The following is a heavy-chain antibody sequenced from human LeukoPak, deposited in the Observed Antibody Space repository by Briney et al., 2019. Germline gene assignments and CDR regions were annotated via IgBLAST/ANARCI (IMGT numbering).Heavy chain of an antibody. CDR1: GFTFSSYA. Sequence: GGSLRLSCAASGFTFSSYAMSWVRQAPGKGLEWVSAISGSGGSTYYADSVKGRFTISRDNAKNSLYLQMNSLRAEDTAVYYCARGVAGTRYQEGYFDYWGQGTLVTVSS. CDR2: ISGSGGST. J-gene: IGHJ4*02. V-gene: IGHV3-23*01. CDR3: ARGVAGTRYQEGYFDY. D-gene: IGHD6-19*01.